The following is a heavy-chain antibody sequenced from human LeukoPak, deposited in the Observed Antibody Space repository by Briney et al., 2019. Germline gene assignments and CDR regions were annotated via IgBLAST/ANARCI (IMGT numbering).Heavy chain of an antibody. CDR2: ISYDGSNK. J-gene: IGHJ4*02. Sequence: GGSLRLSCAASGFTFSSYGMHWVRQAPGKGLEWVAVISYDGSNKYYADSVKGRFTISRDNSKNTLYLQMNSLRAEDTAVYYCAKNPSMTTVTFYFDYWGQGTLVTVSS. V-gene: IGHV3-30*18. CDR3: AKNPSMTTVTFYFDY. CDR1: GFTFSSYG. D-gene: IGHD4-17*01.